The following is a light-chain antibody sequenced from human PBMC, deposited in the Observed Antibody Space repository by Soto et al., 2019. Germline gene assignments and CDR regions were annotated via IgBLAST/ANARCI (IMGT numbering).Light chain of an antibody. V-gene: IGLV7-46*01. CDR1: TGPVTSGHY. J-gene: IGLJ1*01. Sequence: QAVVTQEPSLTVSPGGTVTLTWDSSTGPVTSGHYPYWFQQKPGQAPRTLIWDTSNRHSWTPARFSGSILEDKSALTLSDAPPEDEAEYSCLVLYTGLWEVFGTATKLTVL. CDR3: LVLYTGLWEV. CDR2: DTS.